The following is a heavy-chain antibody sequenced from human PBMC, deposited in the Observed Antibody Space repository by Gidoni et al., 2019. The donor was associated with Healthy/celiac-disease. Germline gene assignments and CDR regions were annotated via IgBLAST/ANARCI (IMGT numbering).Heavy chain of an antibody. CDR2: IYSGGST. J-gene: IGHJ4*02. Sequence: EVQRVETGGGLIQPGAALRLSCAASGFPVSSNYMSWVRQAPGKGLEWVSVIYSGGSTYHADSVKGRFTISRDNSKNTLYLQMNSLRAEDTAVYYCARDSRRFGELSLGFDYWGQGTLVTVSS. CDR1: GFPVSSNY. V-gene: IGHV3-53*02. CDR3: ARDSRRFGELSLGFDY. D-gene: IGHD3-10*01.